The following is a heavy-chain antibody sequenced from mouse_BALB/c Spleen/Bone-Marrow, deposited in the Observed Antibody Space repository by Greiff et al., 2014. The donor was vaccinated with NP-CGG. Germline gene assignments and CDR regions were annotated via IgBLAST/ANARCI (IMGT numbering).Heavy chain of an antibody. CDR2: IYPYNGVS. J-gene: IGHJ1*01. CDR3: ESRGEYFDD. CDR1: GYSFTGYY. V-gene: IGHV1-31*01. Sequence: EVQLQQSGPELVRPGASVKISCKASGYSFTGYYMHWVKQSHGNSLDWIGYIYPYNGVSSYNQKFKGKATLTVDKSSSTAYMELRSLTTDDSAVYYCESRGEYFDDWGAGTTVTVSS.